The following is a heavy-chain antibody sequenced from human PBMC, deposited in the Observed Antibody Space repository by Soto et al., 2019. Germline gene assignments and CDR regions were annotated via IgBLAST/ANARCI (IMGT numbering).Heavy chain of an antibody. CDR1: GFTISSYY. CDR3: ARFGGYYEFDY. CDR2: IYSGGST. Sequence: GGSLRLSCAASGFTISSYYMNWVRQAPGKGLEWVSVIYSGGSTYYADSLKGRFTISRDNSKNTLYLQMNSLRAEDTAVYYCARFGGYYEFDYWGQGTLVTVSS. V-gene: IGHV3-53*01. D-gene: IGHD3-22*01. J-gene: IGHJ4*02.